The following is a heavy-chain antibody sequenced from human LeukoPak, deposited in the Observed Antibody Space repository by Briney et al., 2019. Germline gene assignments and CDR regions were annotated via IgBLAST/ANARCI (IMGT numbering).Heavy chain of an antibody. CDR1: GGSFSGYY. CDR2: INHSGST. CDR3: ARGPRGGVTAVRYFDY. Sequence: SETLSLTCAVYGGSFSGYYWSWIRQPPGKGLEWIGEINHSGSTNYNPSLKSRVTISVDTSKNQFSLKLSSVTAADTAVYYRARGPRGGVTAVRYFDYWGQGTLVTVSS. D-gene: IGHD3-16*01. J-gene: IGHJ4*02. V-gene: IGHV4-34*01.